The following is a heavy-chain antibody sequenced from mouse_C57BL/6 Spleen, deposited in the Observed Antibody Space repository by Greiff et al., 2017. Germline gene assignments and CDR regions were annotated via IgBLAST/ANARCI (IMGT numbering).Heavy chain of an antibody. CDR1: GYAFTNYL. J-gene: IGHJ4*01. Sequence: VKLQESGAELVRPGTSVKVSCKASGYAFTNYLIEWVKQRPGQGLEWIGVINPGSGGTNYNEKFKGKATLTADKSSSTAYMQLSSLTSEDSAVYFCARSPTGVYAMDYWGQGTSVTVSS. CDR2: INPGSGGT. CDR3: ARSPTGVYAMDY. V-gene: IGHV1-54*01. D-gene: IGHD4-1*02.